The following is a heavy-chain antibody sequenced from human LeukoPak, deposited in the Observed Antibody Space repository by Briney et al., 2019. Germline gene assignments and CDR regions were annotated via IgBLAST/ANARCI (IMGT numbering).Heavy chain of an antibody. CDR1: GFTFSDYY. V-gene: IGHV3-11*04. D-gene: IGHD2-2*01. J-gene: IGHJ4*02. CDR2: ISSSGSTI. Sequence: GGSLRLSCAASGFTFSDYYMSWIRQAPGKGLEWVSYISSSGSTIYYADSVKGRFTISRDNAKNSLYLQMNSLRAEDTAVYYCARGPLYCSSTSCYPDYWGQGTLVTVSS. CDR3: ARGPLYCSSTSCYPDY.